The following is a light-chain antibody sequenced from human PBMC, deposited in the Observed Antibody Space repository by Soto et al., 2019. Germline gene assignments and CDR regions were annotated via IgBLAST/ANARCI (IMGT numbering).Light chain of an antibody. CDR3: QLFGSSPRYT. J-gene: IGKJ2*01. CDR1: ESVTSTY. CDR2: GAS. Sequence: EIVLTQSPGTLSLSPGERATLSCRTSESVTSTYLAWYQQKPGQPPRLLIYGASSRSTGIPDRFSGSGSGTDFTLTIRRLEPEAFAVYYCQLFGSSPRYTFGQGTKLEIK. V-gene: IGKV3-20*01.